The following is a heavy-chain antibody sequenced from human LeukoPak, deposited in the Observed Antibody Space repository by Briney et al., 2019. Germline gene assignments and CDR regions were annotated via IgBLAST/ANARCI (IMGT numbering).Heavy chain of an antibody. V-gene: IGHV3-21*01. Sequence: GGSLRLSCAASGFTFSSYSMNWVRQAPGKGLEWVSSISSSSSYIYYADSVKGRFTISRDNAKNSLYLQMNSLRAEDTAVYYCARDLRFGESSNYYGMDVWGQGTTVTVSS. CDR3: ARDLRFGESSNYYGMDV. D-gene: IGHD3-10*01. CDR2: ISSSSSYI. CDR1: GFTFSSYS. J-gene: IGHJ6*02.